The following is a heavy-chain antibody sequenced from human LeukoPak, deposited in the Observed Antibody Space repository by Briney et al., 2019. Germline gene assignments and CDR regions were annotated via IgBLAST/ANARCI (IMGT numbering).Heavy chain of an antibody. D-gene: IGHD2-15*01. J-gene: IGHJ4*02. CDR3: VRARRDCSGGSCYSYYFDF. V-gene: IGHV3-64*01. Sequence: GGSLRLSCAAPGFTFSSYAIHWVRQAPGKGLEFVSAINRYGDSTYSANSVKGRFTISRDDSKNTVYLQMGSLRAEDMAVYYCVRARRDCSGGSCYSYYFDFWGQGTLVTVSS. CDR2: INRYGDST. CDR1: GFTFSSYA.